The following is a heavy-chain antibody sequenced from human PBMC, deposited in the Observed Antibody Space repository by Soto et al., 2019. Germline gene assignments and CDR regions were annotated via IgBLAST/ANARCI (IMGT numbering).Heavy chain of an antibody. J-gene: IGHJ2*01. CDR3: ARDGWGSNWYFDL. D-gene: IGHD3-16*01. Sequence: GGSLRLSCGAPGVTFKDYGMHWVRQAPGKGLEWVAVISYDGKQTYYADSVKGRFTISKDKSKRTLFLQMNSLRVDDTAVYYCARDGWGSNWYFDLWGRGTLVTVS. V-gene: IGHV3-30*03. CDR1: GVTFKDYG. CDR2: ISYDGKQT.